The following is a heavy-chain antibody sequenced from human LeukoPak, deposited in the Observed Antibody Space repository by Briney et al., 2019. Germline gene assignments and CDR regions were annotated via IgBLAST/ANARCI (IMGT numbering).Heavy chain of an antibody. CDR1: GDSVSSSSYY. CDR2: IYYSGST. V-gene: IGHV4-39*07. CDR3: ARVTTIFGVVTDY. D-gene: IGHD3-3*01. J-gene: IGHJ4*02. Sequence: PSETLSLTCTVSGDSVSSSSYYWGWIRQPPGKGLEWIGSIYYSGSTYYNPSLKSRVTISVDTSKNQFSLELSSVTAADTAVYYCARVTTIFGVVTDYWGQGTLVTVSS.